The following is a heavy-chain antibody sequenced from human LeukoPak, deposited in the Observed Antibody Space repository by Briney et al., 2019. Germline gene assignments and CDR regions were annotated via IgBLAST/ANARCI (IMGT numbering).Heavy chain of an antibody. Sequence: GASVKVSCKASGYTFTSYAMHWVRQAPGQRLEWIGWINAGNGNTKYSQKFQGRVTITRDTSASTAYMELSSLRSEDTAVYYCARANYAPLHDTGSKYDSSGYYFPGFQHWGQGTLVTVSS. J-gene: IGHJ1*01. V-gene: IGHV1-3*01. CDR3: ARANYAPLHDTGSKYDSSGYYFPGFQH. CDR2: INAGNGNT. CDR1: GYTFTSYA. D-gene: IGHD3-22*01.